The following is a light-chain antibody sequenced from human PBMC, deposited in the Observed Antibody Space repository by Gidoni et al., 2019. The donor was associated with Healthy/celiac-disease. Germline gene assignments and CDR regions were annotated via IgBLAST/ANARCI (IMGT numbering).Light chain of an antibody. J-gene: IGKJ2*01. Sequence: ESVMTQSPLSLPGTPGEPASISCRSSQSLLHSNGSNSLDWYLQKPGLSPQLLIYLGSTRASGVPARFSGSGSGTDFTLKVSRVEAEHVGVYYCMQALQTLFGQGTKLEI. CDR1: QSLLHSNGSNS. CDR2: LGS. V-gene: IGKV2-28*01. CDR3: MQALQTL.